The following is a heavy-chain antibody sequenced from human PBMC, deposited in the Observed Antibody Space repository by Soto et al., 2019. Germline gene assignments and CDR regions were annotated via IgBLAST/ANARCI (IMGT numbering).Heavy chain of an antibody. CDR1: GYTLTELS. D-gene: IGHD3-9*01. CDR2: FDPEDGET. J-gene: IGHJ4*02. V-gene: IGHV1-24*01. CDR3: ATASRDDILTGYYIVQYYFDY. Sequence: ASVKVSCKVSGYTLTELSMHWVRQAPGKGLEWMGGFDPEDGETIYAQKFQGRVTMTEDTSTDTAYMELSSLRSEDTAVYYCATASRDDILTGYYIVQYYFDYWGQGTLVTVSS.